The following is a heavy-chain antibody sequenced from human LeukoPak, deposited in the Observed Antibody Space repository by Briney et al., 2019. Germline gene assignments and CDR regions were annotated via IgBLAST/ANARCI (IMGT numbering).Heavy chain of an antibody. CDR3: TTEDYGDYVPDY. Sequence: GGSLRLSCAASGFTFSKAWMSWVRQAPGKGLEWVGQIKSKTDGGTTDYAAPVKGRFTISRDDSKNSLCLLMNSLKTEDTAVYYCTTEDYGDYVPDYWGQGTLVTVSS. J-gene: IGHJ4*02. CDR2: IKSKTDGGTT. D-gene: IGHD4-17*01. V-gene: IGHV3-15*01. CDR1: GFTFSKAW.